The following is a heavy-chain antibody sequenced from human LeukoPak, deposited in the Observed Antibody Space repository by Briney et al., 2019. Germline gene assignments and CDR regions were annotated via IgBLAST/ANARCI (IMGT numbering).Heavy chain of an antibody. J-gene: IGHJ4*02. CDR2: IFPSGGEI. V-gene: IGHV3-23*01. CDR3: ATYRQVLLPFES. Sequence: GGSLRLSCAASRFTFSTFAMIWVRQPPGKGLEWVSSIFPSGGEIHYADSVRGRFTISRDNSKSTLSLQMNSLRAEDTAIYYCATYRQVLLPFESWGQGTLVTVSS. D-gene: IGHD2-8*02. CDR1: RFTFSTFA.